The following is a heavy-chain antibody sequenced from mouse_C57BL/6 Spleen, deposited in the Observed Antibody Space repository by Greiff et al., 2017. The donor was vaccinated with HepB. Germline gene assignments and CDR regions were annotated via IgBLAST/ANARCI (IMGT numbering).Heavy chain of an antibody. Sequence: QVQLKESGPELVKPGASVKISCKASGYAFSSSWMNWVKQRPGKGLEWIGRIYPGDGDTNYNGQFKGKATLTADKSSSTAYMQLSSLTSEDSAVYFCARSQTAPAVWLAYWGQGTLVTVSA. J-gene: IGHJ3*01. D-gene: IGHD3-2*01. CDR3: ARSQTAPAVWLAY. CDR2: IYPGDGDT. V-gene: IGHV1-82*01. CDR1: GYAFSSSW.